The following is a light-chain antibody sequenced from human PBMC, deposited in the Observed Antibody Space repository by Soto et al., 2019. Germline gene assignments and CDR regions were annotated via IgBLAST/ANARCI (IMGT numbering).Light chain of an antibody. Sequence: EIVLTQSPATLSLSPGERATLSCRASQSVSSYLAWYQQKPGQAPRLLIYDSSNRATGIPARFSGSGSGTDFTLTISSLHPEDFAVYYCQQRSSNWPPVAFGQGTRMAIK. CDR1: QSVSSY. J-gene: IGKJ5*01. CDR2: DSS. CDR3: QQRSSNWPPVA. V-gene: IGKV3-11*01.